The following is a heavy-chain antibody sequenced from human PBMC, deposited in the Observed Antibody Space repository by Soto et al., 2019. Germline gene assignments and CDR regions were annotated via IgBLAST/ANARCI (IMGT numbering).Heavy chain of an antibody. Sequence: GESLKISCKGSGYGFTSYWISWVRQMPGKDLEWMGIIYPGDSDTRYGPSFQGQVTISADKSLRTAYLQWTSLKASDTALYYCARTRSFTLGFYYDGMDVWGKGTTVTVSS. J-gene: IGHJ6*04. CDR1: GYGFTSYW. CDR3: ARTRSFTLGFYYDGMDV. D-gene: IGHD6-6*01. V-gene: IGHV5-51*01. CDR2: IYPGDSDT.